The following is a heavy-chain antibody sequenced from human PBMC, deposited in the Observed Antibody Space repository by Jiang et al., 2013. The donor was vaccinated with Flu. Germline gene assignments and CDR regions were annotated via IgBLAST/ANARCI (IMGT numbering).Heavy chain of an antibody. J-gene: IGHJ6*04. CDR3: ARVRTHDYSDSYPSLTYYYGMDV. CDR2: ISGYNGNT. D-gene: IGHD4-11*01. V-gene: IGHV1-18*01. Sequence: SGYEFLPVMVSAGCDRPLDKGVEWMGWISGYNGNTKYGQKFQGRVTMTIDTPTSTAYMELKSLRSDDTAVYFCARVRTHDYSDSYPSLTYYYGMDVWGKGATVTVSS. CDR1: GYEFLPVMV.